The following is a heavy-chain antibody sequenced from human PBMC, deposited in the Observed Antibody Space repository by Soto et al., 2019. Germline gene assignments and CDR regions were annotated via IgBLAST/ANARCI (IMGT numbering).Heavy chain of an antibody. CDR1: GGSISSGNYY. Sequence: SETLSLTCTVSGGSISSGNYYWSWIRQPPGKGLEWIGFISYGGSTYYSASLKSRFTISVDTSKNQFSLNLSFVTAADTAVYYCATMGTPATGLYYFDYWGQGTLVTSPQ. CDR3: ATMGTPATGLYYFDY. D-gene: IGHD1-7*01. J-gene: IGHJ4*02. CDR2: ISYGGST. V-gene: IGHV4-30-4*01.